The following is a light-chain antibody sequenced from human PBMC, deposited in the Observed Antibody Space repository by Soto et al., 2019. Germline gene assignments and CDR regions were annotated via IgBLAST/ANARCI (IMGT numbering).Light chain of an antibody. V-gene: IGKV1-9*01. Sequence: DIQLTQSPSFLSASVGDRVTITCRASQDISNYLAWYQQKPGKAPKPLIYAASTLQSGVPSRFRGSGSGTEFTLTTSCLKPADFATDYCQQLNSYPLTFGPGTNVDIE. CDR3: QQLNSYPLT. J-gene: IGKJ3*01. CDR2: AAS. CDR1: QDISNY.